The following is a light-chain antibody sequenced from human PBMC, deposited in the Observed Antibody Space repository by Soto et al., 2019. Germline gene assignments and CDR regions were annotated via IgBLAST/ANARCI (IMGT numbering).Light chain of an antibody. Sequence: EIMLTQSPATLSLSPGERATLFCRASQSVGTYLAWYQQKPGQAPRLLIYDASNRATGIPARFRGSGSGTDFSLTINSLEADDFAVYYCQQRAKWPPGFTFGPGTKVEIK. CDR1: QSVGTY. J-gene: IGKJ3*01. CDR3: QQRAKWPPGFT. CDR2: DAS. V-gene: IGKV3-11*01.